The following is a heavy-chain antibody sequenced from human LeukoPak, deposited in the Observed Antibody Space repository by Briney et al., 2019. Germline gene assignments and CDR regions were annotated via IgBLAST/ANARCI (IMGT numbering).Heavy chain of an antibody. J-gene: IGHJ4*02. CDR1: GFTFSSYA. CDR3: AKDYYDSRRELDY. Sequence: GGSLRLSCAASGFTFSSYAMSWVRQAPGKGLEWVSAISGRGGSTYYADSVKGRFTISRDNSKNTLYLQMNSLRAVDTAVYYCAKDYYDSRRELDYWGQGTLVTVSS. CDR2: ISGRGGST. D-gene: IGHD3-22*01. V-gene: IGHV3-23*01.